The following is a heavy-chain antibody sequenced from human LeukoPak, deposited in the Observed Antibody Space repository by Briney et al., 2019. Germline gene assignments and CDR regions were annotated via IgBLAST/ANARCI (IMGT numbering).Heavy chain of an antibody. CDR2: ISSSSSYI. Sequence: PGGSLRLYCAASGFTFSSYSMNWVRQAPGKGLEWVSSISSSSSYIYYADSVKGRFTISRDNAKNSLYLQMNSLRAEDTAVYYCARVGYYDSSGYRAFDIWGQGTMVTVSS. CDR1: GFTFSSYS. CDR3: ARVGYYDSSGYRAFDI. D-gene: IGHD3-22*01. J-gene: IGHJ3*02. V-gene: IGHV3-21*01.